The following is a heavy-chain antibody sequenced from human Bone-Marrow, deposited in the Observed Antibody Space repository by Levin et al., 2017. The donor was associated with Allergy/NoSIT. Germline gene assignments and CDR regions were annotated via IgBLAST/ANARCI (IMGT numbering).Heavy chain of an antibody. CDR1: GGSLTGHT. V-gene: IGHV1-69*02. Sequence: SVKVSCKASGGSLTGHTINWVRQAPGQGLDWMGRIIPIYGITKYSENFQGRVTITADRSTRTTYMELSGLRSDDTAVYYCTRGGLPAYYFNYWGQGTLVTVSS. CDR2: IIPIYGIT. CDR3: TRGGLPAYYFNY. J-gene: IGHJ4*02. D-gene: IGHD1-26*01.